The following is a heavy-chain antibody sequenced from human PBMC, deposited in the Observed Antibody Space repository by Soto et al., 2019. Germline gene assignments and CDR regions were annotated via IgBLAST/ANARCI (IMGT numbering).Heavy chain of an antibody. CDR1: GFTFSSFE. D-gene: IGHD6-19*01. V-gene: IGHV3-48*03. CDR3: ERDSSVQSLVPGVDY. CDR2: ISSSGTTI. Sequence: GGSLRLSCAASGFTFSSFEMNWVRQAPGKGLEWVSYISSSGTTIYYADSVKGRFTISRDNAKNSLYLQMNSLRAEDTAVYYCERDSSVQSLVPGVDYWGQGTLVTVSS. J-gene: IGHJ4*02.